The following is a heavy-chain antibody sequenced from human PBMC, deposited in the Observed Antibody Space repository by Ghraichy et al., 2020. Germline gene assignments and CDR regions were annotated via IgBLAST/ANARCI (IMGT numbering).Heavy chain of an antibody. CDR3: ARDIVDAMVSYGPRYYYYGMDV. CDR1: GGTFSSYA. Sequence: SVKVSCKASGGTFSSYAISWVRQAPGQGLEWMGGIIPIFGTANYAQKFQGRVTITADESTSTAYMELSSLRSEDTAVYYCARDIVDAMVSYGPRYYYYGMDVWGQGTTVTVSS. V-gene: IGHV1-69*13. J-gene: IGHJ6*02. CDR2: IIPIFGTA. D-gene: IGHD5-18*01.